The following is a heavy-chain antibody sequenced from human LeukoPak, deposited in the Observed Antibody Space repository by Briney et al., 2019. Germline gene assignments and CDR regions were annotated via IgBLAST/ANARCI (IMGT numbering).Heavy chain of an antibody. J-gene: IGHJ4*02. CDR3: ARGWYSFDY. Sequence: GGSLRLSCAASGFTFSSYWMSWVRQAPGKGLEWVANIKQDGSEKQYVDSLKGRVTISRDNSKNTLYLQMNSLRAEDTAVYHCARGWYSFDYWGQGTLVTVSS. D-gene: IGHD6-19*01. CDR2: IKQDGSEK. CDR1: GFTFSSYW. V-gene: IGHV3-7*03.